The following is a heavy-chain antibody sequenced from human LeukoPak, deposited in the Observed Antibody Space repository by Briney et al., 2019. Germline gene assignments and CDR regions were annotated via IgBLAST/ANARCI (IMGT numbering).Heavy chain of an antibody. V-gene: IGHV4-59*01. J-gene: IGHJ5*02. CDR3: ARVLSLNWFDP. CDR1: GGSISSYY. D-gene: IGHD3-16*02. CDR2: IYYSGST. Sequence: SETLSLTCTVSGGSISSYYWSWIRQPAGKGLERIGYIYYSGSTNYNPSLRSRVTISLDTSKNQFSLKLSSVTAADTAVYYCARVLSLNWFDPWGQGTLVTVSS.